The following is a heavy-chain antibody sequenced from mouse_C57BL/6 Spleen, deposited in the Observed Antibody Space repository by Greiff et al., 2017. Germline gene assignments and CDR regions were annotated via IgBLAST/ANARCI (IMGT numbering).Heavy chain of an antibody. V-gene: IGHV1-15*01. CDR1: GYTFTDYE. D-gene: IGHD2-5*01. Sequence: QVQLQQPGAELVRPGASVTLSCKASGYTFTDYEMHWVKQTPVHGLEWIGAIDPETGGTAYNQKFKGKAILTADKSSSTAYMELRSLTSEDSAVYYCTRGAYYSNYGEFAYWGQGTLVTVSA. J-gene: IGHJ3*01. CDR2: IDPETGGT. CDR3: TRGAYYSNYGEFAY.